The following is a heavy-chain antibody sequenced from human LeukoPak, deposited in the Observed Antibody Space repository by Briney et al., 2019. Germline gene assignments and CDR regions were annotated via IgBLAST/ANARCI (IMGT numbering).Heavy chain of an antibody. J-gene: IGHJ5*02. Sequence: GGSLRLSCAASGFSLSNYWMHWVRQVPGKGLVWVSRVSSGVTSTNYADSVKGRFTISRDNAKNTLYLQMNSLRAEDTAVYYCAKDGGLLWFGEPWGQGTLVTVSS. CDR3: AKDGGLLWFGEP. CDR1: GFSLSNYW. V-gene: IGHV3-74*01. CDR2: VSSGVTST. D-gene: IGHD3-10*01.